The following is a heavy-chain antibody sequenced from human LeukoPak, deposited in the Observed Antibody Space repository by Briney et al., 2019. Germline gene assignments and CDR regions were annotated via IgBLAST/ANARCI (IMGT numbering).Heavy chain of an antibody. CDR3: AREPPIEYSSSGYYYYMDV. D-gene: IGHD6-6*01. CDR1: GFTFSSYA. Sequence: GGSLRLSCAASGFTFSSYAMHWVRQAPGKGLEWVAVISYDGSNKYYADSVKGRFTISRDNSKNTLYLQMNSLRAEDTAVYYCAREPPIEYSSSGYYYYMDVWGKGTTVTVSS. V-gene: IGHV3-30-3*01. J-gene: IGHJ6*03. CDR2: ISYDGSNK.